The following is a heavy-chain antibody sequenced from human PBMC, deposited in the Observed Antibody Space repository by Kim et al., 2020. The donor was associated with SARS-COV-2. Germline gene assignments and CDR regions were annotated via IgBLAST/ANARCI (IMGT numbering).Heavy chain of an antibody. CDR3: AKVIYINAWYGGLDH. V-gene: IGHV3-23*01. J-gene: IGHJ4*01. D-gene: IGHD3-10*01. CDR1: GFAFGSYG. Sequence: GGYLRLSCEASGFAFGSYGMAWVRQAPGKGLEWVSGINAGGGSRYYADSVKGRCIISADKSTNTLSLQLNYLRAEDTAIYFCAKVIYINAWYGGLDHWG. CDR2: INAGGGSR.